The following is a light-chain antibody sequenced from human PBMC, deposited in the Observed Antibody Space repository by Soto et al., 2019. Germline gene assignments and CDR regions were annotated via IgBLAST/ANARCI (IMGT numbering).Light chain of an antibody. CDR1: QSVSDSS. J-gene: IGKJ2*01. Sequence: EIVLTQSPGTLSLSPGERATLSSRASQSVSDSSLAWYHQKPGQAPRLLIYGASRRATGIPDTFSGSGSGTDFTLTISRLEPEDFAVYYCQLYGDSPMYTFGQGTKLEIK. CDR2: GAS. CDR3: QLYGDSPMYT. V-gene: IGKV3-20*01.